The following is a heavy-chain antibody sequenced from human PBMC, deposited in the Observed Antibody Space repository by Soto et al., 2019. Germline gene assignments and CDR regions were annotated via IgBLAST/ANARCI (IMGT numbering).Heavy chain of an antibody. Sequence: PGGSLRLSCSASGFTFSTYPIHWVRQAPGKGLEYVSAISSTGGSTYYADSVKGRFTISRDNSENTLYLQMSSLRAEDTAVYHCAQAIFDTSGYYYAYWGQGTQVTVS. D-gene: IGHD3-22*01. CDR2: ISSTGGST. V-gene: IGHV3-64D*08. J-gene: IGHJ4*02. CDR1: GFTFSTYP. CDR3: AQAIFDTSGYYYAY.